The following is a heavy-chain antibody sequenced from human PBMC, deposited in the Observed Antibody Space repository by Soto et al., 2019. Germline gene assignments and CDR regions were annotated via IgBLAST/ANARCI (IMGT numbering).Heavy chain of an antibody. CDR1: GGSISSSNW. J-gene: IGHJ6*02. D-gene: IGHD3-9*01. CDR3: ARAPYYDILTGYPYYYYGMDV. V-gene: IGHV4-4*02. Sequence: SETLSLTCAVSGGSISSSNWWSWVRQPPGKGLEWIGEIYHSGSTNYNPSLKSRVTISVDKSKNQFSLKLSSVTAADTAVYYCARAPYYDILTGYPYYYYGMDVWGQGTTVTVSS. CDR2: IYHSGST.